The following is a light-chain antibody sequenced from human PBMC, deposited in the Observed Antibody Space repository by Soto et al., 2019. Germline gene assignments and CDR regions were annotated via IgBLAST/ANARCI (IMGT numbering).Light chain of an antibody. V-gene: IGKV1-33*01. CDR2: DAS. CDR3: QQYDNLPLT. J-gene: IGKJ4*01. Sequence: DIKMYKSPSSLSASVGDRVTITCQASEDISNYLNWYQQKPGKAPKLLIFDASNLETGVPSRFSGSGSGTDFTFTISSLQPEDIATYYCQQYDNLPLTFGGGTKVDIK. CDR1: EDISNY.